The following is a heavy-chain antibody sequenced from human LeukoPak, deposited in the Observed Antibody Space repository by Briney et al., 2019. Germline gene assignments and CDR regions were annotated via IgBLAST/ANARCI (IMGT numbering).Heavy chain of an antibody. CDR3: ARDAEYSSSWYSDY. D-gene: IGHD6-13*01. Sequence: GGSLRLSCAASGFTFSSYSMNWVRQAPGKGLEWVSSISSSSSCIYYADSVKGRFTISRDNAKNSLYLQMNSLRAEDTAVYYCARDAEYSSSWYSDYWGQGTLVTVSS. CDR1: GFTFSSYS. J-gene: IGHJ4*02. CDR2: ISSSSSCI. V-gene: IGHV3-21*01.